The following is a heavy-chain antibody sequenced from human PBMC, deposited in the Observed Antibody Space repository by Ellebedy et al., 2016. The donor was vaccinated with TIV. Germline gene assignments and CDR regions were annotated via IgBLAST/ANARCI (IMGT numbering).Heavy chain of an antibody. V-gene: IGHV1-46*01. D-gene: IGHD4-17*01. CDR3: ARFVDGDYEDY. CDR1: GYTFISYF. Sequence: AASVKVSCKASGYTFISYFMHWVRQAPGQGLEWMGIINPGGGTTSYAQKLQGRVTMTTDTSTSTAYMELRSLRSDDTAVYYCARFVDGDYEDYWGQGALVTVSS. J-gene: IGHJ4*02. CDR2: INPGGGTT.